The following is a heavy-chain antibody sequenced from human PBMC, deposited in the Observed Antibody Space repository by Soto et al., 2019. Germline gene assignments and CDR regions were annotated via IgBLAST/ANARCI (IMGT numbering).Heavy chain of an antibody. J-gene: IGHJ4*02. CDR3: AKDLVVVVPAGMGVRSFWSGYWDY. D-gene: IGHD2-2*01. V-gene: IGHV3-73*02. CDR2: IRSKANSYAT. CDR1: GYAFSDSA. Sequence: EVQLVESGGGLVQPGGSLKLSCAAYGYAFSDSAMHWIRQASGKGLEWVGRIRSKANSYATVYAASVKGRFTISRDDSKNTLYLQMNSLRAEDTAVYYCAKDLVVVVPAGMGVRSFWSGYWDYWGQGTLVTVSS.